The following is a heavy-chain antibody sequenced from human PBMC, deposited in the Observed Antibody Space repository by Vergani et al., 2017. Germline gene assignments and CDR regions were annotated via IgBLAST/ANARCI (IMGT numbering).Heavy chain of an antibody. CDR1: NDSVSNTFYY. CDR3: TRHWAVVDANNWFDP. Sequence: QVQLQESGPGLVKPSETLSLTCTVSNDSVSNTFYYWGWIRQTPGKGLEWIGSIYYSGSTYYNPSLESRVTMSVDPSKSQFSLKLRSVTAADTAVYYCTRHWAVVDANNWFDPWGQGTLVTVSS. CDR2: IYYSGST. J-gene: IGHJ5*02. D-gene: IGHD2-15*01. V-gene: IGHV4-39*01.